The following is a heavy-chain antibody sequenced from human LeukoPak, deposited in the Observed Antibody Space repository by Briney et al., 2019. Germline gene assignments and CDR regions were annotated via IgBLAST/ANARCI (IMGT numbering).Heavy chain of an antibody. CDR2: ISSSGSYI. CDR1: GFTFSSYS. J-gene: IGHJ4*02. V-gene: IGHV3-21*01. CDR3: ARGDRDLYCSSTSCYPVL. D-gene: IGHD2-2*01. Sequence: GGSLRLSCVASGFTFSSYSMNWVRQAPGKGLEWVSSISSSGSYIYYADSVKGRFTISRDNAKNSLYLQMNSLRAEDTAVYYCARGDRDLYCSSTSCYPVLGGQGTLVTVSS.